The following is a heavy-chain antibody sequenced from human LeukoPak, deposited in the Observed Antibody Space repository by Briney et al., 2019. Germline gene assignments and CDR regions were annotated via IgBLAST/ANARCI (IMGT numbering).Heavy chain of an antibody. V-gene: IGHV1-69*04. Sequence: SVKVSCKASGGTFSSYAISWVRQAPGQGLEWMGRIVPIFGIANYAQKFQGRVTITADKSTSTAYMELSSLRSEDTAVYYCARVSGPLGQLNYWGQGTLVTVSS. CDR3: ARVSGPLGQLNY. D-gene: IGHD2-2*01. CDR2: IVPIFGIA. J-gene: IGHJ4*02. CDR1: GGTFSSYA.